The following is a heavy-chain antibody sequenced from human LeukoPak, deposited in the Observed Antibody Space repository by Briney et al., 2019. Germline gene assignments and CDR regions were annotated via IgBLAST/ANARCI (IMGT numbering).Heavy chain of an antibody. CDR2: TRDDGSKN. Sequence: GGSLTLSCAASGFTFRSYGMHWVRQAPGKGLEWVAYTRDDGSKNWYGDSVKGRFTISRDSPKNTLYLQMKSLRGEDTAVYYCTNGDCRGGRCSSGAYWGQGTLVTVSS. V-gene: IGHV3-30*02. J-gene: IGHJ4*02. CDR1: GFTFRSYG. CDR3: TNGDCRGGRCSSGAY. D-gene: IGHD2-15*01.